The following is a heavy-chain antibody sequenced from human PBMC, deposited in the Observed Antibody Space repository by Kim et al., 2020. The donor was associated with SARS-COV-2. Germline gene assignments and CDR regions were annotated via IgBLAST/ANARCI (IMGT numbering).Heavy chain of an antibody. Sequence: GGSLRLSCAASGFTFSSYAMSWVRQAPGKGLEWVSAISGSGGSTYYADSVKARFTISRDNSKNTLYLQMNSLRAEDTAVYYCAKGETHYDYVWGSYRPSPYFDYWGQGTLVTVSS. V-gene: IGHV3-23*01. J-gene: IGHJ4*02. D-gene: IGHD3-16*02. CDR1: GFTFSSYA. CDR3: AKGETHYDYVWGSYRPSPYFDY. CDR2: ISGSGGST.